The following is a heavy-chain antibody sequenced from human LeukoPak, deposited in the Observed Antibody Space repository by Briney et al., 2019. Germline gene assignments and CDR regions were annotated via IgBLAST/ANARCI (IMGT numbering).Heavy chain of an antibody. CDR3: ANTQGGWLGYSDY. D-gene: IGHD6-19*01. V-gene: IGHV3-30*02. Sequence: GGSLRLSCAASGFTFSSYGMHWVRQAPGKGLEWVAFIRYDGSNKYYADSVKGRFTISRDNSKNTLYLQMNSLRAEDTAVYYCANTQGGWLGYSDYWGQGTLVTVSS. J-gene: IGHJ4*02. CDR2: IRYDGSNK. CDR1: GFTFSSYG.